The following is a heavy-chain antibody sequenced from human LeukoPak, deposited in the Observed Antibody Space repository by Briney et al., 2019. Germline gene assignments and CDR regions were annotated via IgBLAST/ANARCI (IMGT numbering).Heavy chain of an antibody. CDR2: ISWNSGSI. V-gene: IGHV3-9*01. J-gene: IGHJ4*02. D-gene: IGHD3-16*01. CDR1: GFTFDDYA. Sequence: GGSLRLSCAASGFTFDDYAMHWVRQAPGKGLEWVSGISWNSGSIGYADSVKGRFTISRDNAKNSLYLQMNSLRAEDTALYYCVVLRLGEWGQGTLVTVSS. CDR3: VVLRLGE.